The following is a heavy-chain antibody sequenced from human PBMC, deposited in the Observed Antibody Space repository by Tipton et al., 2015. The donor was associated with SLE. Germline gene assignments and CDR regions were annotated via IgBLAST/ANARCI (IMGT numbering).Heavy chain of an antibody. CDR2: IYYSGST. V-gene: IGHV4-59*08. Sequence: LRLSCTVSGGSISSYYWTWIRQPPGKGLEWVGYIYYSGSTNYNPSLKSRVTMSLDTSKNQFSLKLSSVTAADTAVYYCVRGPWAYYYYMDVWGKGIKVTVSS. J-gene: IGHJ6*03. CDR3: VRGPWAYYYYMDV. CDR1: GGSISSYY. D-gene: IGHD7-27*01.